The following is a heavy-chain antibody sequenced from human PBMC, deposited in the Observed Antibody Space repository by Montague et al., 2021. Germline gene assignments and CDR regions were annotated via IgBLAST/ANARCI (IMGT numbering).Heavy chain of an antibody. V-gene: IGHV3-23*01. J-gene: IGHJ5*02. CDR3: TKDQDDYGDYVDWVDI. CDR2: ITSGGST. Sequence: FLRLSCAASGFPFSSYAMSWVRQAPGKGLKWVSSITSGGSTYYADSVTGRFTISRDNSKNTLYLQMNSLRAEDTAVYYCTKDQDDYGDYVDWVDIWGQGTLVTVSS. D-gene: IGHD4-17*01. CDR1: GFPFSSYA.